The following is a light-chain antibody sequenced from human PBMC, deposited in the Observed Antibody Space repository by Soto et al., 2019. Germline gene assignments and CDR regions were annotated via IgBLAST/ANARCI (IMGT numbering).Light chain of an antibody. CDR2: AAS. Sequence: DIQMTQSPSSLSASLGDRVTITCRASQGIGDYLSGFRQKPGYVPKLLICAASTLQSRVPSRFSRSGSGTDLTRHIRSLQPEDVATYYCQTYNIAPLTFCGGTKVE. V-gene: IGKV1-27*01. CDR1: QGIGDY. J-gene: IGKJ4*01. CDR3: QTYNIAPLT.